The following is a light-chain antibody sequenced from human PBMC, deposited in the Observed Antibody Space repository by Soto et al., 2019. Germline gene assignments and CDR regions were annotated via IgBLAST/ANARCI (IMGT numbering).Light chain of an antibody. Sequence: QSALTQPPSASGSPGQSVTISCTGTNNDIGGYDFVSWYQHHPGKAPRLIIYEVVQRPSGVPDRFSGSKSGNTASLTVSGLQAADEADYFCKSYAGSNTVVFGSGTKLTVL. CDR1: NNDIGGYDF. J-gene: IGLJ1*01. CDR2: EVV. V-gene: IGLV2-8*01. CDR3: KSYAGSNTVV.